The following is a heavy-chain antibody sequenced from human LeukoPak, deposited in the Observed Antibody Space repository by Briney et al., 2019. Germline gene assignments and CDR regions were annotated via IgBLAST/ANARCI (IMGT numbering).Heavy chain of an antibody. Sequence: GGSLRLSCAASGFIFEDYNMHWVRQAPGKGLEWVSVISWDGGSTYYADSVKGRFTISRDNTKSSLYLQMNSLSTEDTAVYYCAKKGYSGNSGGAYFDYWGQGTLVTVSS. CDR1: GFIFEDYN. CDR2: ISWDGGST. D-gene: IGHD4-23*01. J-gene: IGHJ4*02. V-gene: IGHV3-43*01. CDR3: AKKGYSGNSGGAYFDY.